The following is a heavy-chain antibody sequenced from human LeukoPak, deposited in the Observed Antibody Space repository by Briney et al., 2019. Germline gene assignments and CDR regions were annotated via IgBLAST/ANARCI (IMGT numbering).Heavy chain of an antibody. CDR3: ASSTRIAVARDYGMDV. CDR1: GGSISSGGYS. D-gene: IGHD6-19*01. Sequence: TSETLSLTCAVSGGSISSGGYSWSWIRQPPGKGLEWIGYIYHSGSTYYNPSLKSRVTKSVDRSKNQFSLKLSSVTAADTAVYYCASSTRIAVARDYGMDVWGQGTTVTVSS. CDR2: IYHSGST. V-gene: IGHV4-30-2*01. J-gene: IGHJ6*02.